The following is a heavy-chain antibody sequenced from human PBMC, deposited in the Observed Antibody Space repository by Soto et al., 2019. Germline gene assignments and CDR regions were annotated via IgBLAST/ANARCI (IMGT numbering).Heavy chain of an antibody. CDR3: ARGSRGVLDFYYYYGMDV. CDR2: IYYSGST. Sequence: ILYLTLTVSGGSISSGGYYWSWIRQHPGKGLEWIGYIYYSGSTYYSPSLKSRVTISVDTSKNQFSLKLSSVTAADTAVYYCARGSRGVLDFYYYYGMDVWGQGTTVTVSS. D-gene: IGHD2-15*01. V-gene: IGHV4-31*02. CDR1: GGSISSGGYY. J-gene: IGHJ6*02.